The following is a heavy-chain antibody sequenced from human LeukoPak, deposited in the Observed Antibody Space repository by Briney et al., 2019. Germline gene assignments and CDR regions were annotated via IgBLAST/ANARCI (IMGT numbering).Heavy chain of an antibody. Sequence: PSETLSLTCAVYGGSFSGYYWSWIRQPPGKGLEWIGEINHSGSTNYNPSLKSRVTISVDTSKNQFSLKLSSVTAADTAVYYCARGPSDSSGCYYDSAEYFQHWGQGTLVTVSS. CDR2: INHSGST. CDR3: ARGPSDSSGCYYDSAEYFQH. J-gene: IGHJ1*01. D-gene: IGHD3-22*01. V-gene: IGHV4-34*01. CDR1: GGSFSGYY.